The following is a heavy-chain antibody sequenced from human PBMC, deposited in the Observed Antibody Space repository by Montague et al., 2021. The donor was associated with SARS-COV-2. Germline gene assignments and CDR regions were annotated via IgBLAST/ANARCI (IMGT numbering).Heavy chain of an antibody. V-gene: IGHV4-34*01. CDR1: GGSFSGYY. CDR3: ARWDPQTLTLIGLRGKSASDY. Sequence: SETLSLTCAVYGGSFSGYYWTWIRQSPGQGLEWTAEINHSGTTNYNFNPSLRSRVTMSVDTSKSQFSLKLSSVTAADTGVYYCARWDPQTLTLIGLRGKSASDYWGQGTLVTVSS. D-gene: IGHD4-23*01. J-gene: IGHJ4*02. CDR2: INHSGTT.